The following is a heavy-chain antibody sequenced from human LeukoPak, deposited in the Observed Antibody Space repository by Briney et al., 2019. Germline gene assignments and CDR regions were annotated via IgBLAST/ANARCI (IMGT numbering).Heavy chain of an antibody. CDR1: GFTFSSYW. V-gene: IGHV3-7*01. CDR3: ARAPYYYGSGAMDV. D-gene: IGHD3-10*01. J-gene: IGHJ6*04. Sequence: GGSLRLSCAASGFTFSSYWMSWVRQAPGKGLEWVANIKQDGSEKYYVDSVKGRFTISRDNAKNSLYLQMNSLRAEDTAVYYCARAPYYYGSGAMDVWGKGTTVTVSS. CDR2: IKQDGSEK.